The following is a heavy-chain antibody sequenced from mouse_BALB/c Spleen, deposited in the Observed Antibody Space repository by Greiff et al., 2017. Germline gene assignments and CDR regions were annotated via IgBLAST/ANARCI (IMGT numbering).Heavy chain of an antibody. Sequence: VQRVESGAELVKPGASVKLSCKASGYTFTSYYMYWVKQRPGQGLEWIGEINPSNGGTNFNEKFKSKATLTVDKSSSTAYMQLSSLTSEDSAVYYCTRSNGYDMYYFDYWGQGTTLTVSS. J-gene: IGHJ2*01. D-gene: IGHD2-2*01. V-gene: IGHV1S81*02. CDR2: INPSNGGT. CDR1: GYTFTSYY. CDR3: TRSNGYDMYYFDY.